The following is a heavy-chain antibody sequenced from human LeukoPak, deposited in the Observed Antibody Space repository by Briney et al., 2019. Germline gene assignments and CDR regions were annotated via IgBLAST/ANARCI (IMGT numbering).Heavy chain of an antibody. CDR2: ISGSGDNT. Sequence: GGSLRLSCAASGFTFSNYVMSWVRQVPGKGLEWVSSISGSGDNTYYADSVKGRFTISRDNSKNTLYLQVNILRAEDTAVYYCARVGIGRYSFDSWGQGTLVTVSS. CDR3: ARVGIGRYSFDS. V-gene: IGHV3-23*01. J-gene: IGHJ4*02. D-gene: IGHD1-26*01. CDR1: GFTFSNYV.